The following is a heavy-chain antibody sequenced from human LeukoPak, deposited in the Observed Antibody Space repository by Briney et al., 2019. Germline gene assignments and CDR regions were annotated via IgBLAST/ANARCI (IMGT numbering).Heavy chain of an antibody. CDR3: AKGITIFGVLIADDAFDI. V-gene: IGHV3-30-3*01. CDR2: ISYDGSNK. CDR1: GFTFSSYA. Sequence: GGSLRLSCAASGFTFSSYAMHWVRQAPGKGLEWVAVISYDGSNKYYADSVKGRFTISRDNSKNTLYLQMNSLRAEDTAVYYCAKGITIFGVLIADDAFDIWGQGTMVTVSS. J-gene: IGHJ3*02. D-gene: IGHD3-3*01.